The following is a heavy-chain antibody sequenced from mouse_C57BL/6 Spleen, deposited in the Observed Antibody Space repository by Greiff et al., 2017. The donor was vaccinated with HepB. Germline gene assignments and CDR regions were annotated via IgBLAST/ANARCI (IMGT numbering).Heavy chain of an antibody. CDR3: ASHYYDCPWFAY. J-gene: IGHJ3*01. V-gene: IGHV3-6*01. Sequence: EVKLMESGPGLVKPSQSLSLTCSVTGYSITSGYYWNWIRQIPGNKLEWMGYISYDGSNNYNPSLKNRNSITRDTSKNQFFLKLNSVTTEDTATYYCASHYYDCPWFAYWGQGTLVTVSA. D-gene: IGHD2-4*01. CDR2: ISYDGSN. CDR1: GYSITSGYY.